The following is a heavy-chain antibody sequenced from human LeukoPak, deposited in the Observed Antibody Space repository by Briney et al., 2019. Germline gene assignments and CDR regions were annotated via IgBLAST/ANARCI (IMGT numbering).Heavy chain of an antibody. D-gene: IGHD7-27*01. J-gene: IGHJ4*02. V-gene: IGHV3-74*01. CDR3: ARVGTNALFDL. CDR2: ISSDGGST. Sequence: GGSLRLSCAASGFTFSSYWMHWVRQAPGKGLLWVSRISSDGGSTSYADSVKGRFTISRDNAKNTLYLQMNSLRAEDTAVYFCARVGTNALFDLWGQGTLVTVSS. CDR1: GFTFSSYW.